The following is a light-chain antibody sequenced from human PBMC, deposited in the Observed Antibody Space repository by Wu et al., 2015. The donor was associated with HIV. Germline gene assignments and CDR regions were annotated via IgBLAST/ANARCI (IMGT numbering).Light chain of an antibody. J-gene: IGKJ1*01. V-gene: IGKV3-15*01. Sequence: EIVMTQSPATLSVSPGESATLSCRASRSVDTKLAWYQQKPGQAPRLLIYGASTRATGTPGRISGSGSGTDFTLTISSLQSEDFAVYYCQQYNNWPPWTFGQGTKVEIK. CDR1: RSVDTK. CDR2: GAS. CDR3: QQYNNWPPWT.